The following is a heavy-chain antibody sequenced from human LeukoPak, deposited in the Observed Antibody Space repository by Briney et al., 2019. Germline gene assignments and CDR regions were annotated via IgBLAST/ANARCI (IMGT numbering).Heavy chain of an antibody. D-gene: IGHD3-10*01. Sequence: PSETLSLTCTVSGGSISSYYWSWIRQPPGKGLEWIGYIYYSGSTNYNPSLKSRVTISVDTSKNQFSLKLSSVTAADTAVYYCARSSPQVYYGSGIPTWYYYMDVWGKGTTVTISS. CDR2: IYYSGST. CDR3: ARSSPQVYYGSGIPTWYYYMDV. V-gene: IGHV4-59*01. J-gene: IGHJ6*03. CDR1: GGSISSYY.